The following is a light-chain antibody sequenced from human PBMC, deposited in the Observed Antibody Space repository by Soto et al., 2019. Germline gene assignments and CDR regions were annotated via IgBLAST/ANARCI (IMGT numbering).Light chain of an antibody. V-gene: IGLV1-40*01. CDR2: GNS. J-gene: IGLJ2*01. CDR3: QSYDSSLSGSV. CDR1: SSNIGAGYD. Sequence: QSVLAQPPSVSGAPGQRVTISCTGSSSNIGAGYDVHWYQQLPGTAPKLLIYGNSNRPSGVPDRFSGSKSGTSASLAITGLQAEDEADYYCQSYDSSLSGSVFGGVTKLPVL.